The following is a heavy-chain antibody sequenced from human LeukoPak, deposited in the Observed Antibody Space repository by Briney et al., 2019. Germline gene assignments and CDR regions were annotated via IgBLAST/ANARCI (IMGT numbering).Heavy chain of an antibody. D-gene: IGHD3-22*01. Sequence: PSETLSLTCTVSGGSISSGRHYWSWIRQPAGKGLEWIGRIYTSGSTNYNPSLKSRVTISVDTSKNQFSLKLTSVNAADTAVYYCARDGYYYDSSGYYADYYYYYMDVWGKGTTVTVSS. CDR3: ARDGYYYDSSGYYADYYYYYMDV. CDR1: GGSISSGRHY. J-gene: IGHJ6*03. CDR2: IYTSGST. V-gene: IGHV4-61*02.